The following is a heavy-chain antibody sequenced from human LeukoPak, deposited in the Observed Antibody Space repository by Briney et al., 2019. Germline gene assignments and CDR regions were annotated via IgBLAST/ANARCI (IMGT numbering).Heavy chain of an antibody. CDR2: ISSSSSYI. J-gene: IGHJ4*02. CDR1: GFTVSSYS. Sequence: PGGSLRLSCAASGFTVSSYSMNWVRQAPGKGLEWVSSISSSSSYIYYADSVKGRFTISRDNAKNSLYLQMNSLRAEDTAVYYCARDRIAAAGTVPWGQGTLVTVSS. V-gene: IGHV3-21*01. CDR3: ARDRIAAAGTVP. D-gene: IGHD6-13*01.